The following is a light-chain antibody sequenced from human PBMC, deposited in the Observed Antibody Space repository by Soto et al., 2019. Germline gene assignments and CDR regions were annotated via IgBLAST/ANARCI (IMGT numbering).Light chain of an antibody. V-gene: IGLV2-23*02. CDR1: SSDVGSYNL. CDR2: EVN. Sequence: QSALTQPASVSGSPGQSITISCTGTSSDVGSYNLVSWYQQHPGKAPKVVIHEVNKRPSGVSNRFSGSKSGNTASLTISGLQAEDEADYYCCSYAGSRTYVFGTGTKVTVL. J-gene: IGLJ1*01. CDR3: CSYAGSRTYV.